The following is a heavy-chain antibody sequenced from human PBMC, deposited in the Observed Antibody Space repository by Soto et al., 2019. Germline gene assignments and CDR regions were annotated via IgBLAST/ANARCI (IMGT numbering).Heavy chain of an antibody. D-gene: IGHD2-2*01. J-gene: IGHJ5*02. CDR2: ISYGGSNK. Sequence: GGSLRLSCAASGFTFSSYGMHWVRQAPGKGLEWVAVISYGGSNKYYADSVKGRFTISRDNSKNTLYLQMNNLRAEDTAVYYCAKDNCTSTSCYRLYNWFDPWGQGTLVTVSS. CDR1: GFTFSSYG. V-gene: IGHV3-30*18. CDR3: AKDNCTSTSCYRLYNWFDP.